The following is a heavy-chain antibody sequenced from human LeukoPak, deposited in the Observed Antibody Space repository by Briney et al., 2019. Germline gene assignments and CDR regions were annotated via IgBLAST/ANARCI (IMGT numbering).Heavy chain of an antibody. J-gene: IGHJ6*02. CDR2: IYYDGST. CDR3: TRHTPVRLSSGYYFGMDV. CDR1: VDSINSYY. V-gene: IGHV4-59*08. Sequence: SETLSLTCSVSVDSINSYYWTWIRQPPGKGLEWIGYIYYDGSTNYNPSLKSRVTMSVDTSKNQFSLKLSSVTAADTAVYFCTRHTPVRLSSGYYFGMDVWGQGTTVTVSS.